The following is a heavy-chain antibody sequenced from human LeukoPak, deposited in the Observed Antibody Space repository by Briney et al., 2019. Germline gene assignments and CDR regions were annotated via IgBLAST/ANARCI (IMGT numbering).Heavy chain of an antibody. CDR1: GGSFSGYY. Sequence: PSETLFLTCAGYGGSFSGYYWSWIRQPPGKGLEWLGEINRSGSTNYDPSLKRRVTISVDTSKNPFSLKLSSVTAADTAVYYCARGGSYDIFPGVDDLTDAFDIWGQGTMVTVSS. D-gene: IGHD3-9*01. J-gene: IGHJ3*02. V-gene: IGHV4-34*01. CDR3: ARGGSYDIFPGVDDLTDAFDI. CDR2: INRSGST.